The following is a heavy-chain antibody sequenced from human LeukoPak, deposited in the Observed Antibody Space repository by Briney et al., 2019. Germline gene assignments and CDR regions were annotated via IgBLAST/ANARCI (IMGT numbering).Heavy chain of an antibody. J-gene: IGHJ6*03. CDR1: GGTFSSYA. CDR2: IIPIFGTA. V-gene: IGHV1-69*05. D-gene: IGHD1-14*01. CDR3: AAPVGRKGYMDV. Sequence: ASVKVSCKASGGTFSSYAISWVRQAPGQGLEWMGGIIPIFGTANYAQKFQERVTITRDMSTSTAYMELSSLRSEDTAVYYCAAPVGRKGYMDVWGKGTTVTISS.